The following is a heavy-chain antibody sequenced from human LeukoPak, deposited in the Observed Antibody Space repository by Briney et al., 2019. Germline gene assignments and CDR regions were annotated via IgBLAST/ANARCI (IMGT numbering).Heavy chain of an antibody. CDR2: RSIYNGNT. V-gene: IGHV1-18*01. CDR1: GYDFINYG. CDR3: ARGGPSPSGSSSREYYLDY. D-gene: IGHD6-6*01. Sequence: GASVKVSCKASGYDFINYGISWVRQAPGQGLEWMGWRSIYNGNTDYKLQGRVTMTTDTSTSTAYMEVRSLRSDDTAVYYCARGGPSPSGSSSREYYLDYWGQGTLVTVSS. J-gene: IGHJ4*02.